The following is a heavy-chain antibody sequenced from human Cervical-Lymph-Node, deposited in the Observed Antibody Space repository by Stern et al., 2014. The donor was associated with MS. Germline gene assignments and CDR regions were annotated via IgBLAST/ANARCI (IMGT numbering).Heavy chain of an antibody. CDR2: ISYDGSNK. Sequence: VQLVESGGGVVQPGRSLRLSCAASGFTFSSYAMHWVRQAPGKGLEWVAVISYDGSNKYYADSVKGRFTISRDNSKNTLYLQMNSLRAEDTAVYYCARDSHVIPSSYPDYWGQGTLVTVSS. CDR3: ARDSHVIPSSYPDY. J-gene: IGHJ4*02. CDR1: GFTFSSYA. V-gene: IGHV3-30*01. D-gene: IGHD5-18*01.